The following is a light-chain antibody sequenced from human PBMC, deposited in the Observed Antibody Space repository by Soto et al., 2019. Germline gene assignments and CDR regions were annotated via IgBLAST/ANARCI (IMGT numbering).Light chain of an antibody. Sequence: EIVLTQSPGTLSLSPGERATLSCRASQSVSSSYFAWYQQKPGQAPRLLIYGASTRATGIPDRFSGSGSGTDFTLTISRLEPEDFAVYYCQQYGRSRLTFGGGTKVDNK. CDR3: QQYGRSRLT. CDR1: QSVSSSY. CDR2: GAS. V-gene: IGKV3-20*01. J-gene: IGKJ4*01.